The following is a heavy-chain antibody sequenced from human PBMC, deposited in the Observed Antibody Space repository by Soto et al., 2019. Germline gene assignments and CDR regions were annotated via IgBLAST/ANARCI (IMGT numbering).Heavy chain of an antibody. D-gene: IGHD3-22*01. CDR3: ARVQSYYYAGSGYYSFDY. Sequence: QVQLVQSGAEVKKPGASVKVSCKASGYTFTDYYMHWVRQAPGQGLEWMGWINPNSGGTNYAQKFQGRVPMTRDTSISTAYMELSRLRSDDTAVYYCARVQSYYYAGSGYYSFDYWGKWTLVTVSS. CDR2: INPNSGGT. V-gene: IGHV1-2*02. CDR1: GYTFTDYY. J-gene: IGHJ4*02.